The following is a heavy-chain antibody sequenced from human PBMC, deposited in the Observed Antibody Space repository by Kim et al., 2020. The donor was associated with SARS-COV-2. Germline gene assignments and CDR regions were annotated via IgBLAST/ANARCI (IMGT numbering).Heavy chain of an antibody. CDR3: ARAGDHDISGYYGFFHS. D-gene: IGHD3-22*01. V-gene: IGHV3-74*01. J-gene: IGHJ5*01. Sequence: SVKGRYTISRDNAKNTLYLQMNSLRTEDTAVYYCARAGDHDISGYYGFFHSWGQGALVTVSS.